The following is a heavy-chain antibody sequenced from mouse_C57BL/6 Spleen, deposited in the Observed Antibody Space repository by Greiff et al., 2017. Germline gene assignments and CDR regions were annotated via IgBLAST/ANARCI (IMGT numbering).Heavy chain of an antibody. CDR1: GFTFSDYY. Sequence: EVKLMESEGGLVQPGSSMKLSCTASGFTFSDYYMAWVRQVPEKGLEWVAYINYDGSSTYYLDSLKSRFIISRDNAKNLLYLQMSSLKSEDTATYYCARDSNYDAMDYWGQGTSVTVSS. CDR2: INYDGSST. V-gene: IGHV5-16*01. D-gene: IGHD2-5*01. J-gene: IGHJ4*01. CDR3: ARDSNYDAMDY.